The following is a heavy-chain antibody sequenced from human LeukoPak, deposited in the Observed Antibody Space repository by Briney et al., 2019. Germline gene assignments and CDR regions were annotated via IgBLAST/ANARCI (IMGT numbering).Heavy chain of an antibody. V-gene: IGHV3-30-3*01. Sequence: QPGRSLRLSCAASGFTFSSYAMHWVRQAPGKGLEWVAVISYDGSNKYYADSVKGRFTISRDNSKNTLYLQMNSLRAEDTAVYYCARALPYYYYGMDVWGQGTTVTVSS. J-gene: IGHJ6*02. CDR2: ISYDGSNK. CDR3: ARALPYYYYGMDV. CDR1: GFTFSSYA.